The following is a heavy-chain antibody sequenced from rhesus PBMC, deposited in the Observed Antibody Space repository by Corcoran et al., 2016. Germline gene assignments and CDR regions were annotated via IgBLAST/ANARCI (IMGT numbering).Heavy chain of an antibody. CDR1: GGAMSGGYG. D-gene: IGHD2-39*01. J-gene: IGHJ4*01. V-gene: IGHV4S7*01. CDR3: ARDRPVPWYFDY. CDR2: IYSSIGNT. Sequence: QVQLQESGPGVVKPSTTLSPTCAVSGGAMSGGYGWGRTCRPPGKGLEWIGSIYSSIGNTYYNPSLKSRFTISPDTSKNQFSLRLSSVTAADPAVYYCARDRPVPWYFDYWGQGVLVTVSS.